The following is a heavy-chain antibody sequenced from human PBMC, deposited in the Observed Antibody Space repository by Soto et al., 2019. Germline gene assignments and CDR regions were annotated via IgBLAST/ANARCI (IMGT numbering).Heavy chain of an antibody. CDR2: INHSGST. CDR3: ARVRDPYLSSSSWYPGTPRAEYYFDY. CDR1: GGSFSGYY. J-gene: IGHJ4*02. V-gene: IGHV4-34*01. D-gene: IGHD6-13*01. Sequence: SETLSLTCAVYGGSFSGYYWSWIRQPPGKGLEWIGEINHSGSTNYNPSLKSRVTISVDTSKNQFSLKLSSVTAADTAVYYCARVRDPYLSSSSWYPGTPRAEYYFDYWGQGTLVTVSS.